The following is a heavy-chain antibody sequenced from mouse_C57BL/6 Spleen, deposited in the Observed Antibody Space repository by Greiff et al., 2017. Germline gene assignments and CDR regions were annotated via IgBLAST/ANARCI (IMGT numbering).Heavy chain of an antibody. CDR1: GFTFSDYY. Sequence: EVMLVESEGGLVQPGSSMKLSCTASGFTFSDYYMAWVRQVPEKGLEWVANINYDGSSTYYLDSLKSRFIISRDNAKNILYLQMSSLKSEDTATYYCARVRTYYGSLDYWGQGTTLTVSS. CDR2: INYDGSST. D-gene: IGHD1-1*01. J-gene: IGHJ2*01. V-gene: IGHV5-16*01. CDR3: ARVRTYYGSLDY.